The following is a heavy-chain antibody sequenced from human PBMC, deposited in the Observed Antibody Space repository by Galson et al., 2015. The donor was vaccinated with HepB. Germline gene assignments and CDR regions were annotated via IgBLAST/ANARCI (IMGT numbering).Heavy chain of an antibody. V-gene: IGHV3-33*01. CDR3: ARAPIPISGIAAAALDY. CDR1: GFTFSSYG. CDR2: IWYDGSNK. J-gene: IGHJ4*02. Sequence: SLRLSRAASGFTFSSYGMHWVRQAPGKGLEWVAVIWYDGSNKYYADSVKGRFTISRDNSKNTLYLQMNSLRAEDTAVYYCARAPIPISGIAAAALDYWGQGTLVTVSS. D-gene: IGHD6-13*01.